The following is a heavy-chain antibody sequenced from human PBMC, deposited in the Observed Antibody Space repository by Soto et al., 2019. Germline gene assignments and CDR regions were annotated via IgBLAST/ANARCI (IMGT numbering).Heavy chain of an antibody. Sequence: GGSLRLSCAASGFTVSTTYMSWVRQAPGKGLEWVSVIYSGGTTNYEDSRKGRVTISKDNSKNTLYLQMNGLRAEDTAVCYCARDHSYYSASGIYYMDVWGKGTTVTVSS. CDR2: IYSGGTT. V-gene: IGHV3-66*01. D-gene: IGHD3-10*01. CDR3: ARDHSYYSASGIYYMDV. J-gene: IGHJ6*03. CDR1: GFTVSTTY.